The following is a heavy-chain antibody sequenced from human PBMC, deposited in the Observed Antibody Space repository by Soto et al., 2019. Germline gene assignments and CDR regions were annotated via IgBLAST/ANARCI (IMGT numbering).Heavy chain of an antibody. CDR3: AKSYSSGWYGYFDY. J-gene: IGHJ4*02. V-gene: IGHV3-23*01. D-gene: IGHD6-19*01. CDR2: ISGSGGST. CDR1: GFNFSSYA. Sequence: GSLRLSCAASGFNFSSYAMSWVRQAPGKGLEWVSTISGSGGSTYYADSVKGRFTISRDNSKNTLYLQMNSLRAEDTAVYYCAKSYSSGWYGYFDYWGQGTLVTVSS.